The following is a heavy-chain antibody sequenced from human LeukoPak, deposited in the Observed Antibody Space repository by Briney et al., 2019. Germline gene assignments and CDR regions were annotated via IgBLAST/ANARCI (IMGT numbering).Heavy chain of an antibody. CDR1: GFTFSSYW. CDR2: INQDGSEK. J-gene: IGHJ6*02. Sequence: GGSLRLSCAASGFTFSSYWMTWVRQAPGKGLEWVANINQDGSEKYYVDSVKGRFTISRDNAKNSLYLQMNRLRAEDTAVYYCARAATMVRGKNGMDVWGQGSTVTVSS. V-gene: IGHV3-7*01. CDR3: ARAATMVRGKNGMDV. D-gene: IGHD3-10*01.